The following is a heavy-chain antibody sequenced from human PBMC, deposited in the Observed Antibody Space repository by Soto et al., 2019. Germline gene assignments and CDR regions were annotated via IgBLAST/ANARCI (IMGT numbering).Heavy chain of an antibody. Sequence: GASVKVSCKASGGTFSSYAISWVRQAPGQGLEWMGGIIPIFGTANYAQKFQGRVTITADESTSTAYMELSSLRPEDTAVYYCASTDIVVVVAATGTQYAFDIWGQGTMVTVSS. CDR2: IIPIFGTA. D-gene: IGHD2-15*01. J-gene: IGHJ3*02. V-gene: IGHV1-69*13. CDR1: GGTFSSYA. CDR3: ASTDIVVVVAATGTQYAFDI.